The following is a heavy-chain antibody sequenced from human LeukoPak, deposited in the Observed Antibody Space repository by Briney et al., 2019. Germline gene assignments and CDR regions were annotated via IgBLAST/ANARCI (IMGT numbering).Heavy chain of an antibody. D-gene: IGHD4-17*01. V-gene: IGHV4-30-4*01. Sequence: SATLSLTCTVSGVSISSGDYYWSWIRQPPGEGLGWIGYIYYSGSTYYNPSLKSRVTISVDTSKNQFSLKLSSVTAADTAVYYCARSLYGDYGYFQHWGQGTLVTVSS. CDR1: GVSISSGDYY. J-gene: IGHJ1*01. CDR3: ARSLYGDYGYFQH. CDR2: IYYSGST.